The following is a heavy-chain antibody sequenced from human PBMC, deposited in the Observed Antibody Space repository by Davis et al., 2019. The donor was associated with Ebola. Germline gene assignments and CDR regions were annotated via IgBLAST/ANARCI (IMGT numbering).Heavy chain of an antibody. CDR3: AKGRGPYRRGDAFDI. J-gene: IGHJ3*02. CDR1: GYSFAYYW. V-gene: IGHV5-51*01. Sequence: GGSLRLSCKGSGYSFAYYWIGWVRQEPGKGLEWMGIIFPGDSDIRYSPSFQGQVTIPADKSISTVYLQWSSLKASDTAMYFCAKGRGPYRRGDAFDIWGRGTMVTVSS. D-gene: IGHD1-26*01. CDR2: IFPGDSDI.